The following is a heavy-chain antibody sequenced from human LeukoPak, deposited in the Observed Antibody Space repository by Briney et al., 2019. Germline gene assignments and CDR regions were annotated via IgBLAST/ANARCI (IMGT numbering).Heavy chain of an antibody. CDR2: IHPSGML. V-gene: IGHV4-31*03. Sequence: SETLSLTCSVSGASFNSDDQYWNWIRQSPGKGLEWIGSIHPSGMLYNNPFLESRVTMSRDTSKNQFSLNLNSVTAADTAVYFCSRGLDSRKLGYWGQGILVTVSS. CDR3: SRGLDSRKLGY. J-gene: IGHJ4*02. CDR1: GASFNSDDQY. D-gene: IGHD3-22*01.